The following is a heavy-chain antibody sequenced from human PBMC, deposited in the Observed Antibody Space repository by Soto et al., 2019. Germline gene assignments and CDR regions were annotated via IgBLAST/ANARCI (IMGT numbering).Heavy chain of an antibody. V-gene: IGHV3-23*01. Sequence: QVLESGGGLVQPGGSLRLSCAASGFTFSNFDMNWVRQAPGEGLEWVSAISGSGGTTYYADSVKGRFTISRDNSKNTLHLKMDSLRAEDTAKYYCAKGGRIPVARGVPNDALDIWGLGTVVIVSS. CDR1: GFTFSNFD. D-gene: IGHD3-10*01. CDR3: AKGGRIPVARGVPNDALDI. CDR2: ISGSGGTT. J-gene: IGHJ3*02.